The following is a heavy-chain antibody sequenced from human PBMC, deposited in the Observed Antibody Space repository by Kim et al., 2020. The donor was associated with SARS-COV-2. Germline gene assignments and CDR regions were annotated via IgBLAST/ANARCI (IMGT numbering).Heavy chain of an antibody. CDR2: IYYSGST. CDR3: ARHLRYWGSSWYSGPDY. D-gene: IGHD6-13*01. Sequence: SETLSLTCTVSGGSISSSSYYWGWIRQPPGKGLEWIGSIYYSGSTYYNPSLKSRVTISVDTSKNQFSLKLSSVTAADTAVYYCARHLRYWGSSWYSGPDYWGQGTLVTVSS. V-gene: IGHV4-39*01. J-gene: IGHJ4*02. CDR1: GGSISSSSYY.